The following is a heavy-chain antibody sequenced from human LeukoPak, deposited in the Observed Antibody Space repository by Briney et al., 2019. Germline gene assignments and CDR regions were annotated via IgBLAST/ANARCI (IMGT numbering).Heavy chain of an antibody. CDR1: GFTFSDYY. CDR2: ISSSGSTI. D-gene: IGHD3-9*01. CDR3: AREAKYYEILTGYYPAAFDN. V-gene: IGHV3-11*04. Sequence: GGSLRLSCAASGFTFSDYYMSWIRQAPGKGLEWVSYISSSGSTIYYADSVKGRFTISRDNAKNSLYLQMNSLRAEDTAVYYCAREAKYYEILTGYYPAAFDNWGQGTLVTVSS. J-gene: IGHJ4*02.